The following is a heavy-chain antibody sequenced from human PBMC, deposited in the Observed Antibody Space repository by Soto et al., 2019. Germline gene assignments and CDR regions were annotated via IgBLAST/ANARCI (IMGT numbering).Heavy chain of an antibody. D-gene: IGHD1-7*01. Sequence: EVQLVESGGALVQPGGSLRLSCAASGFTFSSYWMHWVRQGPGKGLVWVSRISGAGTRTNYADAVRGRFTVSRDNPKNALYLQINSLTAGDTAVYYCARGTFTSIEMVDYWGQGPLVTVSS. V-gene: IGHV3-74*01. J-gene: IGHJ4*02. CDR2: ISGAGTRT. CDR1: GFTFSSYW. CDR3: ARGTFTSIEMVDY.